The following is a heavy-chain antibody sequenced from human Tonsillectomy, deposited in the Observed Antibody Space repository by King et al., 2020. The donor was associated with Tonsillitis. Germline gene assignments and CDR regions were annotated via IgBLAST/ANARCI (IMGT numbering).Heavy chain of an antibody. CDR2: ITSSGVST. J-gene: IGHJ4*02. Sequence: VQLVESGGGLVQPGGSLRLSCAASGFTFSSYGMRWVRQAPGKGLVLVSLITSSGVSTTYSDSVEGRFTISRDNAKNTLYLQMNSMRAEDTAVYYFAREGYFEELDYWGQGTLVTVSS. V-gene: IGHV3-74*01. CDR3: AREGYFEELDY. D-gene: IGHD3-9*01. CDR1: GFTFSSYG.